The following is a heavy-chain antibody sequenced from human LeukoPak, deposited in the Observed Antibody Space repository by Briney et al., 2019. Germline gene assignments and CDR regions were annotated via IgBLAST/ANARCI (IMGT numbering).Heavy chain of an antibody. D-gene: IGHD6-13*01. V-gene: IGHV4-31*03. CDR1: SGSISSGGYY. J-gene: IGHJ5*02. Sequence: SETLSLTCTVSSGSISSGGYYWSWIRQHPGKGLEWIGYIYYSGSTYYNPSLKSRVTISVDTSKNQFSLKLSSATAADTAVYYCARGIAAAGPHWFDPWGQGTLVTVSS. CDR3: ARGIAAAGPHWFDP. CDR2: IYYSGST.